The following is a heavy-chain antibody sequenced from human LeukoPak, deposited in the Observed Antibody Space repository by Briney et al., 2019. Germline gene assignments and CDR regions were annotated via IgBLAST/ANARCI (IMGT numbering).Heavy chain of an antibody. CDR1: GFTFSSYS. CDR2: ISSSRSYI. Sequence: PGGSLRLSCAASGFTFSSYSMNWVRQAPGKGLEWVSSISSSRSYIYYADSVKGRFTISRDNAKNSLYLHMNSLRAEDTAVYYCARDLVPAGIYERTWFDPWGQGSLVTVSS. J-gene: IGHJ5*02. V-gene: IGHV3-21*01. CDR3: ARDLVPAGIYERTWFDP. D-gene: IGHD2-2*02.